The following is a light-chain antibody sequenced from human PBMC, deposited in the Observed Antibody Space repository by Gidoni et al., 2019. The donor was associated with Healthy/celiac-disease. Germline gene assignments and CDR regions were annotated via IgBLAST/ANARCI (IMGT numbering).Light chain of an antibody. J-gene: IGKJ4*01. CDR3: QQYGSSPRLT. Sequence: EIVFTQSPGTLSWSPGERATLSCRASQSVSSSYLAWYQQKPGQAPRLLIYGASSSATGIPDRFSGSWSGTDFTLTISRLEPEYFAVYYCQQYGSSPRLTFGGGPKVEIK. CDR2: GAS. V-gene: IGKV3-20*01. CDR1: QSVSSSY.